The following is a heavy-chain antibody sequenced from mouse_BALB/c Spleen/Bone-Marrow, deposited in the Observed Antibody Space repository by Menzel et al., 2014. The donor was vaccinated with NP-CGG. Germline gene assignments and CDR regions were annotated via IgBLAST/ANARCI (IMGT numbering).Heavy chain of an antibody. V-gene: IGHV1-18*01. CDR2: INPNNGGT. J-gene: IGHJ4*01. CDR1: GYTFTDYN. D-gene: IGHD1-1*01. CDR3: AIYYYGSSYAMDY. Sequence: EVKLQESGPELVKPGASVKIPCKASGYTFTDYNMDWVKQSHGKSLEWIGDINPNNGGTIYNQKFKGKATLTVDKSSSTAYMELRSLTSEDTAAYYCAIYYYGSSYAMDYWGQGTSVTVSS.